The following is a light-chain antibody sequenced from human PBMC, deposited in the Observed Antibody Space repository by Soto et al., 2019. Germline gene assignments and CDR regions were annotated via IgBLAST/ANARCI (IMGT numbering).Light chain of an antibody. CDR3: QQYGSSRIT. Sequence: EIVFTQSPGTLSLSPWEGATLSASASQSVSSSYLAWYQQKPGQAPRLLIYGASSRATGIPDRFSGSGSGTDFTLTISRLEPEDFAVYYCQQYGSSRITFGQGTRLEIK. CDR2: GAS. J-gene: IGKJ5*01. V-gene: IGKV3-20*01. CDR1: QSVSSSY.